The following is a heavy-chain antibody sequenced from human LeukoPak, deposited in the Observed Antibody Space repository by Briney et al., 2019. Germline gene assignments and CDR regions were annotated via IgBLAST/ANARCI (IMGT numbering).Heavy chain of an antibody. D-gene: IGHD3-10*01. CDR1: GFTFSSYW. CDR2: INSDGSGT. J-gene: IGHJ2*01. CDR3: ARATMVRGVIIKQYWYFDL. Sequence: PGGSLRLSCAASGFTFSSYWMHWVRQAPGKGLVWFSRINSDGSGTSYADSVKGRFTISRDNAKNTLYLEMNSLRAEDTAVYYCARATMVRGVIIKQYWYFDLWGRGTLATVSS. V-gene: IGHV3-74*01.